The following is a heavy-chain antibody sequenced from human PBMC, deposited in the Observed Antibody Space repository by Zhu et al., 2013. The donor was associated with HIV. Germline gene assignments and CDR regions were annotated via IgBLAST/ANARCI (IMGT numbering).Heavy chain of an antibody. V-gene: IGHV1-46*01. J-gene: IGHJ6*02. CDR1: GFTFTSYA. D-gene: IGHD3-22*01. CDR3: ARDPHGGISVIVVVRGSRYGMDV. Sequence: QQQLVQSGAEVKKPGASVKVSCKASGFTFTSYAFNWVRQAPGQGLEWMGIINPSGGNTNYAQKFQGRVTMTSDMSTNTVHMELNNLRSDDTAVYYCARDPHGGISVIVVVRGSRYGMDVWGQGTTVTVSS. CDR2: INPSGGNT.